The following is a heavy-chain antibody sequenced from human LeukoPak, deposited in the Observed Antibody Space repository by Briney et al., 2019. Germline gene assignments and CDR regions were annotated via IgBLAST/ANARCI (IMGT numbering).Heavy chain of an antibody. D-gene: IGHD5-18*01. Sequence: PSQTLSLTCTVSGGSISSGNYYWSWIRQPAGKGLEWLGRIHSSGSNSDNPSLKRRVTISVHTSNNQFSLKLNPATAADTAVYYCARDTAMAYWGQGTLVTVSS. CDR3: ARDTAMAY. CDR1: GGSISSGNYY. CDR2: IHSSGSN. J-gene: IGHJ4*02. V-gene: IGHV4-61*02.